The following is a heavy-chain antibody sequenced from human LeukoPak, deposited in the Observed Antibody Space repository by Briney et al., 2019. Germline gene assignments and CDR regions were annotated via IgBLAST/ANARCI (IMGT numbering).Heavy chain of an antibody. CDR3: AREEGSSGSYYQAWFDP. CDR2: IYYSGST. V-gene: IGHV4-30-4*01. J-gene: IGHJ5*02. D-gene: IGHD1-26*01. CDR1: GGSISSGDYY. Sequence: SETLSLTCTVSGGSISSGDYYWSWIRQPPGKGLEWIGYIYYSGSTYYNPSLKSRVTISVDTSKNQFSLKLSSVTAADTAVCYCAREEGSSGSYYQAWFDPWGQGTLVTVSS.